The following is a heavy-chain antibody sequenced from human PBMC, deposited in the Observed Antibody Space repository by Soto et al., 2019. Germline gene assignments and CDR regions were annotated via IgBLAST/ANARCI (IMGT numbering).Heavy chain of an antibody. D-gene: IGHD4-17*01. CDR3: ARDPTNDYGDDTFDY. V-gene: IGHV1-69*06. CDR2: IIPSYDRT. Sequence: ASVKVSCKASGDAFKSYAIHWVRQAPGQGLEYMGRIIPSYDRTNYAQKFQGRLTVTADIYTSTVYMELSSLRSEDTAVYYCARDPTNDYGDDTFDYWGQGTKVTVSS. J-gene: IGHJ4*02. CDR1: GDAFKSYA.